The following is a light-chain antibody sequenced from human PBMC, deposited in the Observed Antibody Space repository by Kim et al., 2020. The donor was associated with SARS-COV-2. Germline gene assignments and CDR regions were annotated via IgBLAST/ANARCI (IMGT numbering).Light chain of an antibody. CDR1: SSDVGGHNY. Sequence: QSALTQPRSVSGSPGQSVTIPCTGTSSDVGGHNYVSWYQQHPGKGPKLMIYDVNKRPSGVPDRFSGSKSGNTASLTISGLQAEDEADYYCCSYAGSYTLVFGGGTKLTVL. CDR2: DVN. V-gene: IGLV2-11*01. CDR3: CSYAGSYTLV. J-gene: IGLJ3*02.